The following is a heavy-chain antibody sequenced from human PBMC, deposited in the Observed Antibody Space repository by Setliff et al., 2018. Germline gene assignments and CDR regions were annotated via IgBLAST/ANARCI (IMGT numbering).Heavy chain of an antibody. V-gene: IGHV4-59*12. CDR1: GGSISSYY. D-gene: IGHD2-21*02. CDR3: ARDLGHGGDSDY. Sequence: PSETLSLTCTVSGGSISSYYWSWIRQPAGKGLEWIGHIYYSGSTYYNPSLKSRVTISVDTSKNQVSLKLNSVTATDTAVYYCARDLGHGGDSDYWGQGILVTVSS. J-gene: IGHJ4*02. CDR2: IYYSGST.